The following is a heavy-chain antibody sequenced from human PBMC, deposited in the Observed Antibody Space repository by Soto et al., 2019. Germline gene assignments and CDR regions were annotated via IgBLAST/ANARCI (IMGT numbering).Heavy chain of an antibody. V-gene: IGHV3-23*01. Sequence: GGSLRLSCTASGFTFSSYGMGWVRQAPGKGLQWVSTIRGDGGQTHYTDSVKGRFSISRDNSKNTVYLQMDSLRAEDTAMYFCARDVGLDSDDFFAYWGQGTQVTVSS. D-gene: IGHD3-9*01. CDR2: IRGDGGQT. CDR3: ARDVGLDSDDFFAY. CDR1: GFTFSSYG. J-gene: IGHJ4*02.